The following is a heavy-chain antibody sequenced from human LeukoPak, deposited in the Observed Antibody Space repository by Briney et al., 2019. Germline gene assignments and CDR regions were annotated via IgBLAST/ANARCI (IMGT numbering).Heavy chain of an antibody. CDR2: FDPEDGET. D-gene: IGHD6-19*01. CDR1: GYTLTELS. J-gene: IGHJ5*02. V-gene: IGHV1-24*01. Sequence: ASVKVSCKVSGYTLTELSMHWVRQAPGKGLEWMGGFDPEDGETIYAQKFQGRVTMTEDTSTDTAYMELSSLRSEDTAVYYCARDGLWLATRNWFDPWGQGTLVTVSS. CDR3: ARDGLWLATRNWFDP.